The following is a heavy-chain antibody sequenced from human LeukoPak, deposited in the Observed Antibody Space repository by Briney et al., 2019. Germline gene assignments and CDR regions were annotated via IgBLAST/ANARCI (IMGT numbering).Heavy chain of an antibody. V-gene: IGHV1-46*01. CDR2: INPSGGST. Sequence: ASVKVSCKASGYTFTSYYMHWVRQSPGQGLEWMGIINPSGGSTSYAQKFQGRVTMTRDMSTSTVYMELGSLRSEDTAVYYCARDFSVAGTSDYWGQGTLVTVSS. CDR1: GYTFTSYY. D-gene: IGHD6-19*01. J-gene: IGHJ4*02. CDR3: ARDFSVAGTSDY.